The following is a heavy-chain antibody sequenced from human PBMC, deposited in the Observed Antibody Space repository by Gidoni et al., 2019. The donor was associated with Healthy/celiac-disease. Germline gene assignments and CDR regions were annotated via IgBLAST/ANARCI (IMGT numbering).Heavy chain of an antibody. D-gene: IGHD1-26*01. CDR2: IYWDDDK. V-gene: IGHV2-5*02. J-gene: IGHJ4*02. Sequence: QITLKESGPTLVKPTQTLTLTCTFSGFSLSTSGVGVGWIRQPPGKALEWLALIYWDDDKRYRPSLKSRLTITKDTSKNQVVLTMTNMDPVDTATYYCAHSRSGSYFVTLGFDYWGQGTLVTVSS. CDR3: AHSRSGSYFVTLGFDY. CDR1: GFSLSTSGVG.